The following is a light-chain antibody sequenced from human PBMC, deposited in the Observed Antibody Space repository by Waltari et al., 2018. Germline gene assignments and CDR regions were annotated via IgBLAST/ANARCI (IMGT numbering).Light chain of an antibody. Sequence: IQLTQSPSSLSASVGDTVTITCRASQGISSNLAWYQQEPGKAPKLLISAASTLQSGVPLRFSGSGSGTDFTLTISSLQPEDFATYYCQQLNSYPITFGQGTRLEIK. CDR2: AAS. J-gene: IGKJ5*01. V-gene: IGKV1-9*01. CDR3: QQLNSYPIT. CDR1: QGISSN.